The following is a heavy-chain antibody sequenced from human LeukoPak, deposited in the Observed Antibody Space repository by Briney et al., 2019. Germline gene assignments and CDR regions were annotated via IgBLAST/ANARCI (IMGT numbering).Heavy chain of an antibody. V-gene: IGHV4-59*01. CDR2: FYYNGST. Sequence: SETLSLTCTVSGGPFSSYYWNWIRQPPGRGLEWIGYFYYNGSTNYNPSLKSRVTISVDTSKNQFSLKLSSVTAADTAVYYCARSPYDLLTGFDYWGQGTLVTVSS. D-gene: IGHD3-9*01. CDR3: ARSPYDLLTGFDY. CDR1: GGPFSSYY. J-gene: IGHJ4*02.